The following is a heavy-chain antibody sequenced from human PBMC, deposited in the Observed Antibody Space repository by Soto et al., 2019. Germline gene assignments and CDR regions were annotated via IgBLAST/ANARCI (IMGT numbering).Heavy chain of an antibody. V-gene: IGHV4-31*03. Sequence: PSETLSLTCTVSGGSISSGGYYWSWIRQHPGKGLEWIGYIYYSGSTYYNPSLKSRVTISVDTSKNQFSLKLSSVTAADTAVYYCARAKRGNSPLLDYWGQGTLVTVSS. J-gene: IGHJ4*02. D-gene: IGHD3-10*01. CDR2: IYYSGST. CDR3: ARAKRGNSPLLDY. CDR1: GGSISSGGYY.